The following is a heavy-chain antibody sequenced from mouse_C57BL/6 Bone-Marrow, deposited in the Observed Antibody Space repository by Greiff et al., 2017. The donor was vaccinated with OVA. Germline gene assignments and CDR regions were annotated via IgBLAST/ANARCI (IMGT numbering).Heavy chain of an antibody. V-gene: IGHV1-26*01. D-gene: IGHD4-1*01. J-gene: IGHJ2*01. CDR2: INPNNGGT. Sequence: VQLQQSGPELVKPGASVKISCKASGYTFTDYYMNWVKQSHGKSLEWIGDINPNNGGTSYNQKFKGKATLTVDKSSSTAYMELRSLTSEDSAVYYCARCLNWSYYFDYWGQGTTLTVSS. CDR1: GYTFTDYY. CDR3: ARCLNWSYYFDY.